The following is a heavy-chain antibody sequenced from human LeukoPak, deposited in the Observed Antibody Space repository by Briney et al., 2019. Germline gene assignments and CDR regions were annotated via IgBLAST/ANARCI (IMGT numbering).Heavy chain of an antibody. CDR2: VLDNVRT. CDR3: ATIKRGNIFGFFDF. Sequence: SGTLSLTCTVSGGSISSHYWSWVRQPPGKGLEWIGYVLDNVRTKDNPSLNSRFTLSADTSKNQFSLRLTSVTAADTAVYYCATIKRGNIFGFFDFWGQGILVTVSS. V-gene: IGHV4-59*11. CDR1: GGSISSHY. D-gene: IGHD5-18*01. J-gene: IGHJ4*02.